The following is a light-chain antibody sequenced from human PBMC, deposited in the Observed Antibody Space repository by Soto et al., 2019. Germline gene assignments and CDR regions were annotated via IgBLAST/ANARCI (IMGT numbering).Light chain of an antibody. CDR3: RSYTSSNTWV. CDR1: CSDVGGYNY. CDR2: DVY. V-gene: IGLV2-14*01. Sequence: QSALTQAASVSGSPGQSISISCTGTCSDVGGYNYVSWHQQHPGKAPKLIIYDVYNRPSGVSDRFSGSKSGNTASLTISGLQADDEADYYCRSYTSSNTWVFGGGTKLTVL. J-gene: IGLJ3*02.